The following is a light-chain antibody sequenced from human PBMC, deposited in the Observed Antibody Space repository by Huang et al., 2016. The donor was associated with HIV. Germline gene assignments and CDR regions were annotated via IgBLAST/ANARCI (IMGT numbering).Light chain of an antibody. CDR3: QQSYSLLT. V-gene: IGKV1-39*01. CDR2: AAS. J-gene: IGKJ4*01. CDR1: QSIRSY. Sequence: DIQMTQSPSSLSASVGDRVTITCRASQSIRSYLNWYQQKPGKAPKLLIYAASSLQSGVPSRFSGSGSGTDFTLTISSLQPEDFATYYCQQSYSLLTFGGGTKVEIK.